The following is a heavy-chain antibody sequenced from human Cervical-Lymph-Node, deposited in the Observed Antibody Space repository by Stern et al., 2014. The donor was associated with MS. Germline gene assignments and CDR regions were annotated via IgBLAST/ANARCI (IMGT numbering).Heavy chain of an antibody. J-gene: IGHJ4*02. CDR2: IFPRDSNT. Sequence: VQLVQSGAEVKKPGESLKISCEASGYLFDDYWIGWVRQMSGRGLELVAIIFPRDSNTRYSPSVQGQVPISADKSISTAYLARSSLKPSTPAMYYCASSPATPSGYDRFDYWGQGALVTVSS. CDR1: GYLFDDYW. CDR3: ASSPATPSGYDRFDY. D-gene: IGHD5-12*01. V-gene: IGHV5-51*03.